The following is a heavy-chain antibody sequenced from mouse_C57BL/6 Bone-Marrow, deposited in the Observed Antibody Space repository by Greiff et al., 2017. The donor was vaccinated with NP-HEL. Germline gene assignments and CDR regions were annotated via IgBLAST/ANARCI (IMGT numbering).Heavy chain of an antibody. CDR1: GISITTGNYR. D-gene: IGHD3-2*02. Sequence: EVKLMESGPGLVKPSQTVFLTCTVTGISITTGNYRWSWIRQFPGNELEWIGYIYYSGTITCNPSLTSRTTITRDTPKNQFFLEMNSLTAEDTATYYCARDSSGYLFAYWGQGTLVTVSA. CDR3: ARDSSGYLFAY. CDR2: IYYSGTI. V-gene: IGHV3-5*01. J-gene: IGHJ3*01.